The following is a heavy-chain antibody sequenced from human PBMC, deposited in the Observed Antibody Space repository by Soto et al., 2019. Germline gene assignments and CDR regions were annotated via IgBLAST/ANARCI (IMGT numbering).Heavy chain of an antibody. D-gene: IGHD5-18*01. CDR2: INPNTGGT. CDR3: ARQYADTSRGGHYYHGLDV. Sequence: ASVKVSCKASGYTFTDYYIHWVRQAPGQGLECLGWINPNTGGTKYAQKFQGRVTMTRDTSISTTYVYWSSLKASDTAIYYCARQYADTSRGGHYYHGLDVWGQGTTVTVSS. V-gene: IGHV1-2*02. CDR1: GYTFTDYY. J-gene: IGHJ6*02.